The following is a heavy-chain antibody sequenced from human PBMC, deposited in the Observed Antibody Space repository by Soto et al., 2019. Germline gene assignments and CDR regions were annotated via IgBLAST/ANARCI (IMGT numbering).Heavy chain of an antibody. V-gene: IGHV1-69*13. Sequence: ASVKVSCKASGGTFSSYAISWVRQAPGQGLEWMGGIIPIFGTANYAQKFQGRVTITADESTSTAYMELSSLRSGDTAVYYCARDRLGAFDHWGQGTLVTVSS. CDR1: GGTFSSYA. D-gene: IGHD3-16*01. CDR3: ARDRLGAFDH. CDR2: IIPIFGTA. J-gene: IGHJ5*02.